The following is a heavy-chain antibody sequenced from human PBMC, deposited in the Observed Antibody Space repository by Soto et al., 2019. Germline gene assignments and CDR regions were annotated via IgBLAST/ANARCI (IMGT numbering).Heavy chain of an antibody. CDR2: VFRSGSI. J-gene: IGHJ4*02. CDR3: ARARNRYFDY. V-gene: IGHV4-61*01. CDR1: GGSMTTGSYF. D-gene: IGHD1-1*01. Sequence: TSETLSLTCNVSGGSMTTGSYFWSWIRQPPGKGLEWIGYVFRSGSINNSPSFKSRVTISIDTSKNQFSLMLKSVTAADTAVYFCARARNRYFDYWGQGALVTVSS.